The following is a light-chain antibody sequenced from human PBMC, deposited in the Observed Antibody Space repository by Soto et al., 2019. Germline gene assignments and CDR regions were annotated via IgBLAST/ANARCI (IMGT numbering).Light chain of an antibody. CDR2: GAS. Sequence: EIVMTQSPATLSVSPGERATLSCRASQSVSSNLAWYQQKPGQAPRLLIYGASTRATGIPARFSGSGSGTDFTLTIRSLQSEDFAIYFWQQYNNWPPDRTFGQGTKVEIK. V-gene: IGKV3-15*01. CDR1: QSVSSN. J-gene: IGKJ1*01. CDR3: QQYNNWPPDRT.